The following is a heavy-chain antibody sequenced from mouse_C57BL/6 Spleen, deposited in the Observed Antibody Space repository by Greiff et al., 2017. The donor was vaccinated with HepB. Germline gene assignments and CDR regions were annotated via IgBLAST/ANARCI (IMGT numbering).Heavy chain of an antibody. Sequence: QVQLQQPGAELVRPGTSVKLSCKASGYTFTSYWMHWVKQRPGQGLEWIGVIDPSDSYTNYNQKFKGKATLTVDTSSSTAYMQLSSLTSEDSAVYYCAPYGNFFYAMDYWGQGTSVTVSS. CDR2: IDPSDSYT. CDR1: GYTFTSYW. CDR3: APYGNFFYAMDY. V-gene: IGHV1-59*01. D-gene: IGHD2-1*01. J-gene: IGHJ4*01.